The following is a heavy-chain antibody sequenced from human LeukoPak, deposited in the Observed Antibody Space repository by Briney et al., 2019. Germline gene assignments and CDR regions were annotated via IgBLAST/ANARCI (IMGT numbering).Heavy chain of an antibody. CDR3: ARGRYSGYDWGFDYFDY. V-gene: IGHV6-1*01. J-gene: IGHJ4*02. CDR1: GDSVSSNSAA. CDR2: TYYRSKWYN. D-gene: IGHD5-12*01. Sequence: SQTLSLTCAISGDSVSSNSAAWNWIRQSPSRGLEWLGRTYYRSKWYNDYAVSVKSRITINPDTSKNQFSLQLNSVTPEDTAEYYCARGRYSGYDWGFDYFDYWGQGTLVTVSS.